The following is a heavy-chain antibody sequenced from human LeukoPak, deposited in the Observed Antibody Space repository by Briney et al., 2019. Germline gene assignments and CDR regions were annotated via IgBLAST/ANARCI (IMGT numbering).Heavy chain of an antibody. V-gene: IGHV1-8*01. CDR2: MNPNSGNT. Sequence: GASVKVSCKPSGYTFTSYDINWVRQATGQGLEWMGWMNPNSGNTGYAQKFQGRVTMTRNTSISTAYMELSSLRSEDTAVYYCAREALHGGHYYYYYMDVWGKGTTVTISS. CDR3: AREALHGGHYYYYYMDV. CDR1: GYTFTSYD. J-gene: IGHJ6*03. D-gene: IGHD3-10*01.